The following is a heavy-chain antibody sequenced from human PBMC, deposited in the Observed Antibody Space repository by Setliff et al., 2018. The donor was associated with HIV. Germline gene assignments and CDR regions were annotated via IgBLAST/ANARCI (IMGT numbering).Heavy chain of an antibody. Sequence: SETLSLTCTVSGGPISSYYWTWIRQPPGKGLEWVGFVYYNGGTSYNPSLKSRATVSIDTSKNQFSLKLSSMTAADTAVYYCARGVVDYDFWSGSGDYYYMDVWGKGTTVTVSS. CDR1: GGPISSYY. J-gene: IGHJ6*03. CDR3: ARGVVDYDFWSGSGDYYYMDV. V-gene: IGHV4-59*12. CDR2: VYYNGGT. D-gene: IGHD3-3*01.